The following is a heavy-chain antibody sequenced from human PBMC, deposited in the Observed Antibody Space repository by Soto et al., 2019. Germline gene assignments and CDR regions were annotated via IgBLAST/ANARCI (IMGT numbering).Heavy chain of an antibody. CDR2: IYFTGTT. V-gene: IGHV4-31*03. CDR3: ASIPGRGYSYGSEY. CDR1: GGSISSGTSY. D-gene: IGHD5-18*01. Sequence: SETLSLTCNVSGGSISSGTSYWTWIRQHPGEGLEWIGHIYFTGTTYSNPSLRSRLTISVDTSKNQFSLKLTSVTAADTATYFFASIPGRGYSYGSEYCGLGTLVTVSS. J-gene: IGHJ4*02.